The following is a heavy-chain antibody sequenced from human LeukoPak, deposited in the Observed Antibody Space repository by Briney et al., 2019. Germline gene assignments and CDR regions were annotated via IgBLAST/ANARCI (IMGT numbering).Heavy chain of an antibody. D-gene: IGHD4-17*01. CDR1: GYTFTSYY. V-gene: IGHV1-46*01. CDR2: INPSGGST. Sequence: ASVKVSCKASGYTFTSYYMHWVRQAPGQGLEWMGIINPSGGSTSYAQKFQGRVTMTTDTSTSTAYMELRSLRSDDTAVYYCALVRMTTVTWDMIKYYYYMDVWGKGTTVTVSS. CDR3: ALVRMTTVTWDMIKYYYYMDV. J-gene: IGHJ6*03.